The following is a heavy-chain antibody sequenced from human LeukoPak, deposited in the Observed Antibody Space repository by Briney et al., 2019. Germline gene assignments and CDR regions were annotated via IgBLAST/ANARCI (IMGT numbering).Heavy chain of an antibody. CDR1: GYRFTSYW. CDR2: VYPGDSDT. D-gene: IGHD3-10*01. J-gene: IGHJ4*02. CDR3: ARHDRVPGSGNYNSIDY. V-gene: IGHV5-51*01. Sequence: RGESLKISCEGSGYRFTSYWIGWVRQMPGKGLEWMGIVYPGDSDTRYSPSFEGQVTISADKSISTVYLQWSSLKASDTAMYYCARHDRVPGSGNYNSIDYWGQGTLVTVSS.